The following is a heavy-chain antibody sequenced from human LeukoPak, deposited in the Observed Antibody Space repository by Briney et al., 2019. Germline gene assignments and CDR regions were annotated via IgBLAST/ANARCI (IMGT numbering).Heavy chain of an antibody. D-gene: IGHD4/OR15-4a*01. CDR1: GGSINKHY. J-gene: IGHJ4*02. CDR3: ARVVRSLTDYYFDY. CDR2: ISYSGST. Sequence: SETLSLTCAVSGGSINKHYWSCIRQPPGKGLEWIGYISYSGSTTHNPSLESRVTISVDTSKNQFSLKLSSVTAADTAVYYCARVVRSLTDYYFDYWGQGTLVTVSS. V-gene: IGHV4-59*11.